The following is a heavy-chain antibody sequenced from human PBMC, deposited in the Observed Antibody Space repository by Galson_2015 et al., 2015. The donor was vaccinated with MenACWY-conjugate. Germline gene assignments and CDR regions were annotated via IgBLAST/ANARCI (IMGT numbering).Heavy chain of an antibody. CDR3: AKDPNGDYVGAFDT. CDR1: GFILSRYA. V-gene: IGHV3-23*01. J-gene: IGHJ3*02. CDR2: ITSSGDII. Sequence: SLRLSCAASGFILSRYAMTWVRQSSGKGLEWVSTITSSGDIIRYADSVKGRFTTSRDNSRNTLFLQMSSLRVEDTAIYYCAKDPNGDYVGAFDTWGHGTLVTVPS. D-gene: IGHD4-17*01.